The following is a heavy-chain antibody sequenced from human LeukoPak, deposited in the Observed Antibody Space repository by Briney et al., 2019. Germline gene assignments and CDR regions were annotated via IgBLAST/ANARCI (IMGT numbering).Heavy chain of an antibody. D-gene: IGHD6-13*01. CDR1: GFTFSSYA. CDR3: ARENSNSWYLDY. J-gene: IGHJ4*02. V-gene: IGHV4-59*01. Sequence: GSLRLSCSASGFTFSSYAMHWVRQAPGKGLEWIGYIYNSGSTNYNPSLKSRVTISVDTSKNQFSLKLSSVTAADTAVYYCARENSNSWYLDYWGQGTLVTVSS. CDR2: IYNSGST.